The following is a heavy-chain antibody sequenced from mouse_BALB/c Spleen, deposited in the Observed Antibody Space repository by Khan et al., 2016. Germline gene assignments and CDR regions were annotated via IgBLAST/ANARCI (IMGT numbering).Heavy chain of an antibody. CDR1: GYTFTSYY. V-gene: IGHV1S81*02. CDR3: TSPSMDY. Sequence: QVQLQQSGAELVKPGASVKLSCKASGYTFTSYYMYWVKQRPGQGLEWIGEINPSNGGTNFNEKFKSKATLTVDKSSSTAYLQLSSLTSEDSAVYYCTSPSMDYWGQGTSVTVSS. CDR2: INPSNGGT. J-gene: IGHJ4*01.